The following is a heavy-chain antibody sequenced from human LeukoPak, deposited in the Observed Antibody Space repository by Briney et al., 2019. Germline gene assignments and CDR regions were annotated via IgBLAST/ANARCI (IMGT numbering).Heavy chain of an antibody. CDR2: ISGSGGST. CDR1: GFTFSSYA. D-gene: IGHD5-18*01. Sequence: QPGGSLRLSCAASGFTFSSYAKSWVRQAPGKGLEWVSSISGSGGSTYYADSVKGRFTISRDNAKNSVYLQMNSLRAEDTAVYYCARDGPTAYFDYWGQGTLVTVSS. V-gene: IGHV3-23*01. J-gene: IGHJ4*02. CDR3: ARDGPTAYFDY.